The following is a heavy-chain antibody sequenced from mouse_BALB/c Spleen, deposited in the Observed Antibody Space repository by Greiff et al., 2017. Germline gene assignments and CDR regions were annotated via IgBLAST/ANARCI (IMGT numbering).Heavy chain of an antibody. V-gene: IGHV2-9*02. CDR1: GFSLTSYG. D-gene: IGHD2-3*01. CDR2: IWAGGST. J-gene: IGHJ1*01. Sequence: VKLMESGPGLVAPSQSLSITCTVSGFSLTSYGVHWVRQPPGKGLEWLGVIWAGGSTNYNSALMSRLSISKDNSKSQVFLKMNSLQTDDTAMYYCARDDDYWYFDVWGAGTTVTVSS. CDR3: ARDDDYWYFDV.